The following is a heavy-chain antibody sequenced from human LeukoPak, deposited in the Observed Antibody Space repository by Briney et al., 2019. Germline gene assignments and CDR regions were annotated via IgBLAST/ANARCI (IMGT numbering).Heavy chain of an antibody. CDR3: ASVYCSSTSCYIGGVDY. D-gene: IGHD2-2*02. CDR2: ISSSSSYI. J-gene: IGHJ4*02. V-gene: IGHV3-21*01. Sequence: PGGSLRLSCAASGFTFSSYSMNWVRQAPGRGLEGVSSISSSSSYIYYADSVKGRFTISRDNAKNSLYLQMNSLRAEDTAVYYCASVYCSSTSCYIGGVDYWGQGTLVTVSS. CDR1: GFTFSSYS.